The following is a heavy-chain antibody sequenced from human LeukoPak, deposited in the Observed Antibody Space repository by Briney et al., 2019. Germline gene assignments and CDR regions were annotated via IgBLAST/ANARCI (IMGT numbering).Heavy chain of an antibody. J-gene: IGHJ4*02. CDR2: IIPILGIA. CDR1: GGTFSSYA. Sequence: GASVKVFCKASGGTFSSYAISWVRQAPGQGLEWMGRIIPILGIANYAQKFQGRVTITADKSTSTAYMELSSLRSEDTAVYYCARDKPSPIYDILTGYYPRSLDYWGQGTLVTVSS. D-gene: IGHD3-9*01. CDR3: ARDKPSPIYDILTGYYPRSLDY. V-gene: IGHV1-69*04.